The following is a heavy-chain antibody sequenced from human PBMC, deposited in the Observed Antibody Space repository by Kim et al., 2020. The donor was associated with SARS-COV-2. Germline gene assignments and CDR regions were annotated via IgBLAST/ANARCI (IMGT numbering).Heavy chain of an antibody. CDR2: IYPGDSDT. CDR3: SRMSTSSSWATGYYYGMDV. Sequence: GESLKISCKGSGYSFTSYWIGWVRQMPGKGLEWMWIIYPGDSDTRYSPSFQGQVPITADKSISTAYLQWSSLKASDTAMYYCSRMSTSSSWATGYYYGMDVWGQGTPVTVSS. D-gene: IGHD6-13*01. CDR1: GYSFTSYW. J-gene: IGHJ6*02. V-gene: IGHV5-51*01.